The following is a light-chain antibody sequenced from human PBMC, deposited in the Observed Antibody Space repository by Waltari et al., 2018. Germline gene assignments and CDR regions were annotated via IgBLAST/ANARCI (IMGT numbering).Light chain of an antibody. Sequence: QSALTQPASVSGSPGHTITIPCTGSSADFDTFKSVSWYQQHSGEVPRLIIYDVTERPSRVSSRFSGSRSATSASLTISGLQPEDEAEYFCCSFSDFNTYVFGSG. CDR3: CSFSDFNTYV. J-gene: IGLJ1*01. CDR2: DVT. V-gene: IGLV2-23*02. CDR1: SADFDTFKS.